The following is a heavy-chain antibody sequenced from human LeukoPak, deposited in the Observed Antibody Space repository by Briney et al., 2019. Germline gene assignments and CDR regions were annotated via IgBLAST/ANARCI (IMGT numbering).Heavy chain of an antibody. J-gene: IGHJ4*02. CDR2: IIPILGIA. V-gene: IGHV1-69*04. CDR1: GGTFSSYA. Sequence: SVKVSCKASGGTFSSYAISWVRQAPGQGLEWMGRIIPILGIASYAQKFQGRVTITADKSTSTAYMELSSLRSEDTAVYYCARVTAVAGTLLGYWGQGTLVTVSS. CDR3: ARVTAVAGTLLGY. D-gene: IGHD6-19*01.